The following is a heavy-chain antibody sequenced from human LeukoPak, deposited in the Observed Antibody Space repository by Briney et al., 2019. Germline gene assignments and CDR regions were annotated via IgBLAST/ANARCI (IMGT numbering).Heavy chain of an antibody. Sequence: ASVKVSCKASGYAFTSYYMHWVRQAPGQGLEWMGIINPSGGSTSYAQKFQGRVTMSVDTSKNQFSLKLSSVTAADTAVYYCARGFLEWLLSRGREAAGAFDIWGQGTLVTVSS. J-gene: IGHJ3*02. V-gene: IGHV1-46*01. CDR2: INPSGGST. D-gene: IGHD3-3*01. CDR1: GYAFTSYY. CDR3: ARGFLEWLLSRGREAAGAFDI.